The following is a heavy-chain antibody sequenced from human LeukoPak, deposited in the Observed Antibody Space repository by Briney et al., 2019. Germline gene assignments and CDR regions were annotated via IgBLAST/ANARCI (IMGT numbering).Heavy chain of an antibody. CDR1: GFTFSSYA. Sequence: GGSLRLSCAASGFTFSSYAIYWVRQAPGKGLEWVAVISNDGSNKYYADSVKGRFTISRDNSKNSLYLQMNSLRAEDTALYYCAKDATVITNWYFDLWGRGTLVTVSS. V-gene: IGHV3-30*18. CDR2: ISNDGSNK. D-gene: IGHD4-23*01. J-gene: IGHJ2*01. CDR3: AKDATVITNWYFDL.